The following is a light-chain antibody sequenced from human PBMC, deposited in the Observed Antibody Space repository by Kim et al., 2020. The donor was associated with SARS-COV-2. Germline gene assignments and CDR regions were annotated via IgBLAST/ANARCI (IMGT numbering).Light chain of an antibody. Sequence: AIRITQSPSSLSASTGDRVTITCRASQGISSYLAWYQQKPGKAPKLLIYAASTLQSGVPSRFSGSGSGTDFTLTISCLQSEDFATYYWQQYYSYPLTFGGETKVDIK. CDR2: AAS. V-gene: IGKV1-8*01. CDR3: QQYYSYPLT. CDR1: QGISSY. J-gene: IGKJ4*01.